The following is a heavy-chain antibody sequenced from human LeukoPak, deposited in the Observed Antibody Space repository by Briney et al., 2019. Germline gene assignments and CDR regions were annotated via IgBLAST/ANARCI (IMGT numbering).Heavy chain of an antibody. CDR3: ARGGGGAYYYYGMDV. D-gene: IGHD2-21*01. CDR1: GGSISSGGYY. V-gene: IGHV4-31*03. CDR2: IYYSGGT. Sequence: PSQTLSLTCTVSGGSISSGGYYWSWIRQHPGKGLEWIGYIYYSGGTYYNPSLKSRVTISVDTSKNQFSLKLSSVTAADTAVYYCARGGGGAYYYYGMDVWGQGTTVTVSS. J-gene: IGHJ6*02.